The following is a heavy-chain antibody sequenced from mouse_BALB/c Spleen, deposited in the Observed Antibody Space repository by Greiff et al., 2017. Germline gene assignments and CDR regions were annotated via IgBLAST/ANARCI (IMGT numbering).Heavy chain of an antibody. J-gene: IGHJ4*01. D-gene: IGHD1-1*01. CDR2: INSDGGRT. Sequence: EVQLVESGGGLVQPGESLKLSCESNEYEFPSHDMSWVRKTPEKRLELVAAINSDGGRTYYPDTMERRFIIARDNTKKTLYLQMSSLRSEDTAVYYCARRELYYGSRRYYYAMDYWGQGTSVTVSS. CDR3: ARRELYYGSRRYYYAMDY. CDR1: EYEFPSHD. V-gene: IGHV5-2*01.